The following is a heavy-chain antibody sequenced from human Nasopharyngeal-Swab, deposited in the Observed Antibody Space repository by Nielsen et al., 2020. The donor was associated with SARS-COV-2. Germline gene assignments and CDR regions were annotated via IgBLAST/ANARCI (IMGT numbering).Heavy chain of an antibody. D-gene: IGHD3-10*01. Sequence: SETLSLTCAVYGGSFSGYYWSWIRQPPGKGLEWIGEINHSGSTNYNPSLKSRVTISVDTSKNQFSLKLSSVTAADTAVYYCARVGVIYGSGAFDIWGQGTMVTVSS. CDR3: ARVGVIYGSGAFDI. J-gene: IGHJ3*02. CDR2: INHSGST. CDR1: GGSFSGYY. V-gene: IGHV4-34*01.